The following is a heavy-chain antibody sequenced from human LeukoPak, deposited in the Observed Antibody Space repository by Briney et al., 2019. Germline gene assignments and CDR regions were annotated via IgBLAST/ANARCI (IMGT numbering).Heavy chain of an antibody. J-gene: IGHJ6*03. D-gene: IGHD5-12*01. CDR2: ISSSGSTI. CDR1: GFTFSSYE. CDR3: ARGASGYEYYYYMDV. Sequence: GGPLRLSCAASGFTFSSYEMNWVRQAPGKGLEWVSYISSSGSTIYYADSVKGRFTISRDNAKNSLYLQMNSLRAEDTAVYYCARGASGYEYYYYMDVWGKGTTVTVSS. V-gene: IGHV3-48*03.